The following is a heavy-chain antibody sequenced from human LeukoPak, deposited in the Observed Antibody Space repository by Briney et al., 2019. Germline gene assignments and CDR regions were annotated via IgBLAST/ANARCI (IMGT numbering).Heavy chain of an antibody. CDR1: GFTFSPFG. D-gene: IGHD3-22*01. CDR2: IRYDGSHQ. V-gene: IGHV3-30*02. Sequence: GGSLRLSCAASGFTFSPFGMHCVRQAPGKGLEWVAFIRYDGSHQYYAESVKGRFTVSRDNSNNTLYLQMNSLRPEDTAMYYCAKDVASYYYDTTGTDYWGQGTPVTVAS. CDR3: AKDVASYYYDTTGTDY. J-gene: IGHJ4*02.